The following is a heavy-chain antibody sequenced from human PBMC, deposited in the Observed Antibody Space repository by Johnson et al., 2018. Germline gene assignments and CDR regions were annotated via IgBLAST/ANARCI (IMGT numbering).Heavy chain of an antibody. CDR1: GFRFTNYW. CDR3: ARRLTIFGRNAFDI. J-gene: IGHJ3*02. V-gene: IGHV5-51*03. D-gene: IGHD3-3*01. CDR2: IYPGDSDT. Sequence: EQLVQSGAEVKKPGESLKISCKGSGFRFTNYWIGWVRQMPGRGLEWMGIIYPGDSDTRYSPSFQGQVTISADKSIRPAYLQWSSRKASDPAMYYCARRLTIFGRNAFDIWGQGTMVTVSS.